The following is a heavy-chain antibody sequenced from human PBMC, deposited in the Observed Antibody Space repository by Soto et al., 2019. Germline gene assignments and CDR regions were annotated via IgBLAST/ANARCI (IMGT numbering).Heavy chain of an antibody. Sequence: PSETLSLTCAVSGYSISSGYYWGWIRQPPGKGLEWIGSIYHSGSTYYNPSLKSRVTISVDTSKSQFSLKLSSVTAADTAVYYCARDSPGAAAGRPRPYYYYGMDVWGQGTTVTVSS. CDR1: GYSISSGYY. D-gene: IGHD6-13*01. J-gene: IGHJ6*02. CDR3: ARDSPGAAAGRPRPYYYYGMDV. CDR2: IYHSGST. V-gene: IGHV4-38-2*02.